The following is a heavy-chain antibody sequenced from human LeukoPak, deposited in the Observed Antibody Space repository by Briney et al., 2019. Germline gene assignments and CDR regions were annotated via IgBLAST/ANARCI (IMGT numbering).Heavy chain of an antibody. V-gene: IGHV3-53*01. Sequence: PGGSLRLSCAASGLTVSSNYMSWVRPAPGKGLEWVSVIYSGGSTYYADSVKGRFTISRDNSKNTLYLQMNSLRAEDTAVYYCARVAARPRYYYYYGMDVWGQGTTVTVSS. CDR2: IYSGGST. J-gene: IGHJ6*02. CDR3: ARVAARPRYYYYYGMDV. D-gene: IGHD6-6*01. CDR1: GLTVSSNY.